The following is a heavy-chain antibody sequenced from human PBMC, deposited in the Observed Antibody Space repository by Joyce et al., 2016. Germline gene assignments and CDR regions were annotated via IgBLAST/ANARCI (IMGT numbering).Heavy chain of an antibody. CDR1: GYTFTKYG. CDR3: GSEDYYGSGSYYP. D-gene: IGHD3-10*01. CDR2: ISPYNGDT. V-gene: IGHV1-18*04. J-gene: IGHJ4*02. Sequence: QVQLVQSGPEVKKPGASVSVSCKASGYTFTKYGISWVRQAPGQGLEWMGWISPYNGDTKYAQKVQGRITMTIETSTSTAYMELRSLRSDDTAVYYCGSEDYYGSGSYYPWGQGTLVTVSS.